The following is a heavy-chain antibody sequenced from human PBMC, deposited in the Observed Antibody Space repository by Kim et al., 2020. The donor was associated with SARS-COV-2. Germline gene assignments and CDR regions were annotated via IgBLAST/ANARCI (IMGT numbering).Heavy chain of an antibody. CDR2: INPNSGGT. CDR1: GYTFTGYY. CDR3: AHSHTATKTYYYDSSGSRSYGMDV. D-gene: IGHD3-22*01. V-gene: IGHV1-2*06. J-gene: IGHJ6*02. Sequence: ASVKVSCKASGYTFTGYYMHWVRQAPGQGLEWMGRINPNSGGTNYAQKFQGRVTMTRDTSISTAYMELSRLRSDDTAVYYCAHSHTATKTYYYDSSGSRSYGMDVWGQGTTVTVSS.